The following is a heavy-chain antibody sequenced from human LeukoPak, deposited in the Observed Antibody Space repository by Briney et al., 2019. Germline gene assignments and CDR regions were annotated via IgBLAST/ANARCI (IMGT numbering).Heavy chain of an antibody. CDR3: ARDPGYYDFWSGYSPYWYFDL. D-gene: IGHD3-3*01. Sequence: PSQTLSLTCTVSGGSISSGGYYWSWIRQHPGKGLEWIGYIYYSGGTYYNPSLKSRVTISVDTSKNQFSLKLSSVTAADTAVYYCARDPGYYDFWSGYSPYWYFDLWGRGTLVTVSS. J-gene: IGHJ2*01. CDR1: GGSISSGGYY. V-gene: IGHV4-31*03. CDR2: IYYSGGT.